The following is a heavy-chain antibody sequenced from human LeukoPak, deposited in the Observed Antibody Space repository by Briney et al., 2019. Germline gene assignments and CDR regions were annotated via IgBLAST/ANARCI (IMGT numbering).Heavy chain of an antibody. CDR3: ARDAPDYGDSQSFDY. Sequence: ASVKVSCKASGGTFGSYAISWVRQAPGQGLEWMGIINPSGGSTSYAQKFQGRVTMTRDTSTSTVYMELSSLRSEDTAVYYCARDAPDYGDSQSFDYWGQGTLVTVSS. D-gene: IGHD4-17*01. V-gene: IGHV1-46*01. CDR1: GGTFGSYA. CDR2: INPSGGST. J-gene: IGHJ4*02.